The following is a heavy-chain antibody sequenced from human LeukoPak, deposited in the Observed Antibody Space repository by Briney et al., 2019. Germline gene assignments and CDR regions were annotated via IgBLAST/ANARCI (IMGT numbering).Heavy chain of an antibody. V-gene: IGHV3-66*04. J-gene: IGHJ6*02. CDR1: GFSVSSNF. CDR2: IYSGGST. CDR3: ARQYCSGGNCFYGMDV. D-gene: IGHD2-15*01. Sequence: PGGSLRLSCAASGFSVSSNFMTWVRQAPGKGLEWVAVIYSGGSTYNADPVKGRFTISRDNSKNTLYLQMNSLRAEDTAVYYCARQYCSGGNCFYGMDVWGQGTTVTVSS.